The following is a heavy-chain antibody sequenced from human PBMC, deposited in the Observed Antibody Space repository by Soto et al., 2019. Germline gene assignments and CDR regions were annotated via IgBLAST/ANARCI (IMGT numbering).Heavy chain of an antibody. CDR2: INHSGMT. Sequence: PSETRSLTWAVYGGSFSLYSWSWIRQPPGKGLGWIGDINHSGMTHYNPSLESRVSMSVDSSKNQFSLKLNSVTAADTAVYYCARENHPWAAIPVRKLKTTWWFDPWGQGTLVTVSS. D-gene: IGHD4-17*01. CDR1: GGSFSLYS. J-gene: IGHJ5*02. V-gene: IGHV4-34*01. CDR3: ARENHPWAAIPVRKLKTTWWFDP.